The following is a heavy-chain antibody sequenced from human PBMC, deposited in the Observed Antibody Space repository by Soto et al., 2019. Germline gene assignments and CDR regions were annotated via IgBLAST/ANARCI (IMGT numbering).Heavy chain of an antibody. CDR1: GGSISSGGYY. CDR3: ARDYKSYCISTSCYAGSWFDP. J-gene: IGHJ5*02. D-gene: IGHD2-2*01. V-gene: IGHV4-31*03. Sequence: PSETLSLTCTVSGGSISSGGYYWSWIRQHPGKGLEWIGYIYYSGSTYYNPSLKSRVTISVDTSKNQFSLKLSSVTAADTAVYYCARDYKSYCISTSCYAGSWFDPWGQGTLVTVSS. CDR2: IYYSGST.